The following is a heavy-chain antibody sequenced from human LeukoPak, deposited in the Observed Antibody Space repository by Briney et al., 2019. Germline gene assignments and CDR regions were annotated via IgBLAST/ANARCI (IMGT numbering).Heavy chain of an antibody. CDR2: ITSSSSYI. D-gene: IGHD1-26*01. Sequence: GGSLRLSCAASGFTFSSYWMSWVRQAPGKGLEWVSSITSSSSYIFYADSVKGRFTISRDNAKNSLYLQMNSLRAEDTAVYYCARDPYSGGYSSYYYYYMDVWGKGTTVTVSS. J-gene: IGHJ6*03. V-gene: IGHV3-21*01. CDR3: ARDPYSGGYSSYYYYYMDV. CDR1: GFTFSSYW.